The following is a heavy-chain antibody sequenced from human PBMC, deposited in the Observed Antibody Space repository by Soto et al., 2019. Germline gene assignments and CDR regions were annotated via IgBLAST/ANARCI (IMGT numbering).Heavy chain of an antibody. V-gene: IGHV1-69*02. Sequence: SVKVSCKASGGTFSSYTISWVRQAPGQGLEWMGRIIPILGIANYAQKFQGRVTITADNSTSTAYMELSSLRSEDTAVYYCARETPGGYYFDYWGQVTLVTVSS. CDR3: ARETPGGYYFDY. J-gene: IGHJ4*02. CDR1: GGTFSSYT. CDR2: IIPILGIA. D-gene: IGHD3-10*01.